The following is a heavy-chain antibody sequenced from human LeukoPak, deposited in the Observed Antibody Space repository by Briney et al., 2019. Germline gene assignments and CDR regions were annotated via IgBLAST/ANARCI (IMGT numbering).Heavy chain of an antibody. D-gene: IGHD1-26*01. J-gene: IGHJ4*02. V-gene: IGHV4-39*07. CDR1: GGSITSSIYF. Sequence: SETLSLTCTVSGGSITSSIYFWGWIRQPPGKGLEWIGNIYYSGSTNYNPSLKSRVTISVDTSKNQFSLKLSSVTAADTAVYYCARGRNIVGAPPSVWGQGTLVTVSS. CDR2: IYYSGST. CDR3: ARGRNIVGAPPSV.